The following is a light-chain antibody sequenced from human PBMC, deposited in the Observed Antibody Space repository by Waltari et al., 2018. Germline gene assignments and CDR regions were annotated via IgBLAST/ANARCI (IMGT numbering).Light chain of an antibody. CDR3: NSFTSSNTWV. Sequence: QSALTQPASVSGSPGQSITISCTGTSSDVGTYNYVSWYQQQPGKVPKLLIYDVDNRPSGVSNRFSGSKSGDTASLTISGLQAEDEADYYCNSFTSSNTWVFGGGTKLTVL. J-gene: IGLJ3*02. V-gene: IGLV2-14*03. CDR2: DVD. CDR1: SSDVGTYNY.